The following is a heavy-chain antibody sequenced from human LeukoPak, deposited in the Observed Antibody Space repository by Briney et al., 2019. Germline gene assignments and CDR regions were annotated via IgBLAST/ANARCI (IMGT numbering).Heavy chain of an antibody. D-gene: IGHD7-27*01. CDR2: INTNTGNP. Sequence: GASVKVSCKASGYTFTSYAMNWVRQAPGQGLEWMGWINTNTGNPTYAQGFTGRFVFSSDTSVSTAYLQISSLKAEDTAVYYCARVLWSNWVFWYFDLWGRGTLVTVSS. V-gene: IGHV7-4-1*02. J-gene: IGHJ2*01. CDR3: ARVLWSNWVFWYFDL. CDR1: GYTFTSYA.